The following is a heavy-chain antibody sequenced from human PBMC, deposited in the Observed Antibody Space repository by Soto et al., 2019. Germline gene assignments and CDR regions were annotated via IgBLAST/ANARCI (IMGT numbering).Heavy chain of an antibody. V-gene: IGHV1-69*13. D-gene: IGHD3-22*01. CDR2: IIPIFGTP. Sequence: ASVKVSCKASGGTFSSYAISWVRQAPGQGLEWVGGIIPIFGTPNYAQKFQGRVTITADESTSTAYMELSSLRSEDTAVYYCARPTRYYYDSSGQSAWFDPWGQGTLVTVSS. J-gene: IGHJ5*02. CDR1: GGTFSSYA. CDR3: ARPTRYYYDSSGQSAWFDP.